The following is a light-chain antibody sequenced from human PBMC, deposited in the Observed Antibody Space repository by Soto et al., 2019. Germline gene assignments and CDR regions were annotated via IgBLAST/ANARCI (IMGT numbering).Light chain of an antibody. CDR1: SSDVGSHIL. Sequence: QSALTQPASVSGSPGQSITISCTGTSSDVGSHILVSWYQQHPGKAPKLMIYEVTKWPSGVSNRFSGSKSGNTASLTISGLQTEDESDYYCCSYAGSGTWVFGGGTKLTVL. CDR3: CSYAGSGTWV. CDR2: EVT. V-gene: IGLV2-23*02. J-gene: IGLJ3*02.